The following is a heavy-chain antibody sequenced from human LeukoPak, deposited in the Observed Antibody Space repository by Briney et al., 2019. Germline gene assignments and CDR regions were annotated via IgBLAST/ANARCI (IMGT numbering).Heavy chain of an antibody. D-gene: IGHD6-19*01. CDR3: ARDYAVVAGTEYYFDY. Sequence: GRSLRLSCAASGFTFSSYGMHWVRQAPGKGLEWVAVIWYDGSNKYYADSVKGRFTIPRDNSKNTLYLQMNSLRAEDTAVYYCARDYAVVAGTEYYFDYWGQGTLVTVSS. J-gene: IGHJ4*02. V-gene: IGHV3-33*01. CDR2: IWYDGSNK. CDR1: GFTFSSYG.